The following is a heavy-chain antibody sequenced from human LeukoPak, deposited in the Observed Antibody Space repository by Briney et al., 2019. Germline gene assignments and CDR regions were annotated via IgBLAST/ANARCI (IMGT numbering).Heavy chain of an antibody. CDR3: ARGQKRYYYDSSGYPLKS. CDR2: INHSGST. V-gene: IGHV4-34*01. Sequence: SETLSLTCAVYGGSFSGYYWSWIRQPPGKGLEWIGEINHSGSTNYNPSLKSRVTISVGTSKNQFSLKLSSVTAADTAVYYCARGQKRYYYDSSGYPLKSWGQGTLVTVSS. D-gene: IGHD3-22*01. J-gene: IGHJ4*02. CDR1: GGSFSGYY.